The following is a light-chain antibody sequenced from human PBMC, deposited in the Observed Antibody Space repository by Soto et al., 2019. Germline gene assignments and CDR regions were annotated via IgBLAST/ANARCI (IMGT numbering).Light chain of an antibody. CDR1: SSDVGSYKY. J-gene: IGLJ2*01. V-gene: IGLV2-8*01. CDR2: EVS. CDR3: SSYAGSNIV. Sequence: QSALTQPPSASGSPGQSVTISCTGTSSDVGSYKYVSWYQQHPGKAPKLMIYEVSKRPSGVPDRFSGSKSGNTASLTVSGLQAEDEADYYCSSYAGSNIVFGGGTKLTVL.